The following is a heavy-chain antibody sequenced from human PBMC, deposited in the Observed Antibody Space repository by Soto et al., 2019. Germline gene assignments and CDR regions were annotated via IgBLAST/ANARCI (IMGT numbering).Heavy chain of an antibody. J-gene: IGHJ4*02. Sequence: GGSLRLSCSGSGFNFNNHVINWVRQAPGKGLEWVASISNSDDVGFYADSVRGRFSVTRDRSSSTLYLQMDYVQVEDTAIYYCAKTVGATKLEDYWGQGTLVTVSS. D-gene: IGHD1-26*01. V-gene: IGHV3-23*01. CDR3: AKTVGATKLEDY. CDR2: ISNSDDVG. CDR1: GFNFNNHV.